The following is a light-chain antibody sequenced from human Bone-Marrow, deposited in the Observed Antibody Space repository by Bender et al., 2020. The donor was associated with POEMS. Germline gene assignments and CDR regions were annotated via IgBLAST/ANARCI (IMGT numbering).Light chain of an antibody. CDR2: DVS. V-gene: IGLV2-14*01. CDR3: CSYSGSSYV. J-gene: IGLJ1*01. CDR1: SNDVGGYNY. Sequence: QSALTQPASVSGSPGKSIAISCTGTSNDVGGYNYVSWYQQHPGKAPKLMIYDVSNRPSGVSNRFSGSKSGNTASLTISGLQAEDETDFYCCSYSGSSYVFGTGTRVTV.